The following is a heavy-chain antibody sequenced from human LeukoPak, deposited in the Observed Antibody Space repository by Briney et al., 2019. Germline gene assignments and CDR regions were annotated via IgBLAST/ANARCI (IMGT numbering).Heavy chain of an antibody. CDR2: IIPILGIA. CDR3: AREIVIDAFDI. CDR1: GGTFSSYA. D-gene: IGHD3-22*01. J-gene: IGHJ3*02. V-gene: IGHV1-69*04. Sequence: SVKVSCKASGGTFSSYAISWVRQAPGQGLEWMGRIIPILGIANYAQKFQGRVTITADKSTSTAYMELSSLRSEDTAVYYCAREIVIDAFDIWGQRTMVTVSS.